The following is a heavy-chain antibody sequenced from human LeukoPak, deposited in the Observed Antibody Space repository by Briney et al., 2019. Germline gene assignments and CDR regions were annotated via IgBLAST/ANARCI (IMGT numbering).Heavy chain of an antibody. V-gene: IGHV3-9*03. Sequence: GGSLRLSCAAFGFTFDDYAMHWVRQAAVKVLEWVSGISWNSGSIGYADSVKGRFTICRDNAKNCLYLQMNSLRAEDMALYYCAKDRAIFGVGGVFDIWGQGTMVTVSS. CDR3: AKDRAIFGVGGVFDI. CDR1: GFTFDDYA. CDR2: ISWNSGSI. J-gene: IGHJ3*02. D-gene: IGHD3-3*01.